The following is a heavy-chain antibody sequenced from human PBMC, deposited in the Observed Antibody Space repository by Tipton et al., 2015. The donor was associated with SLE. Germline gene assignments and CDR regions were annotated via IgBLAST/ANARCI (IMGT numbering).Heavy chain of an antibody. CDR1: GFSVFSSY. D-gene: IGHD2-21*01. CDR2: LYSGGST. V-gene: IGHV3-66*01. Sequence: SLRLSCAVSGFSVFSSYMSWFRLLPGKGLEWVAVLYSGGSTFYADSVKGRFTISRDATLNLQMTDLKSEDTAVYYCAREGQSCGGDCYASRGQGTLVTVSS. CDR3: AREGQSCGGDCYAS. J-gene: IGHJ4*02.